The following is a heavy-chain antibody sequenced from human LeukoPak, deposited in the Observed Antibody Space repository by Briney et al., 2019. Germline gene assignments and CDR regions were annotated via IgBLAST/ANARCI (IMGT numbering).Heavy chain of an antibody. V-gene: IGHV3-66*04. CDR2: IYSGGST. Sequence: GGSLRLSCAASGFTVSSNYMSWVRQAPGKGLEWVSVIYSGGSTYYADSVRGRFTISRDNSKNTLYLQMNSLRAEDTAVYYCAKHRIAARDNWFDPWGQGTLVTVSS. D-gene: IGHD6-6*01. CDR1: GFTVSSNY. CDR3: AKHRIAARDNWFDP. J-gene: IGHJ5*02.